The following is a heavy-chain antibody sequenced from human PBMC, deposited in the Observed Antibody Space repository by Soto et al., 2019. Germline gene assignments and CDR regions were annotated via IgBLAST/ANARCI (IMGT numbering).Heavy chain of an antibody. CDR1: GYSFTSYW. Sequence: GESLKISCKGSGYSFTSYWIGWVRQMPGKGLEWMGIIYPGDSDTRYSPSFQGQVTISADKSISTAYLQWSSLKASDTAMYYCARSYYYGSGRDDYYYYGMDVWGQGTTVTVS. CDR2: IYPGDSDT. CDR3: ARSYYYGSGRDDYYYYGMDV. D-gene: IGHD3-10*01. J-gene: IGHJ6*02. V-gene: IGHV5-51*01.